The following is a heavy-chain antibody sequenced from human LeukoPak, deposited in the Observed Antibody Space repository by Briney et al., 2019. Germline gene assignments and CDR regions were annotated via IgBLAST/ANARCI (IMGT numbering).Heavy chain of an antibody. CDR3: ARVWSNWNDCLDY. J-gene: IGHJ4*02. CDR2: IDGDGTTS. V-gene: IGHV3-74*01. Sequence: GGSLRLSCAGSGFSFRSYWMHWVRQAPGKGLEWVSRIDGDGTTSSYADSVKGRFTISRDNAKSTLYLQMNSVRAEDAAVYYCARVWSNWNDCLDYWGQGTLVTVSS. D-gene: IGHD1-20*01. CDR1: GFSFRSYW.